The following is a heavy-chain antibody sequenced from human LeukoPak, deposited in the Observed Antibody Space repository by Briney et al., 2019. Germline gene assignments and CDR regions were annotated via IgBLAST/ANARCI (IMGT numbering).Heavy chain of an antibody. CDR2: ISGSGGST. V-gene: IGHV3-23*01. D-gene: IGHD7-27*01. Sequence: PGGSLRLSCAASGFTFSSYAMSWVRQAPGKGVEWVSAISGSGGSTYYADSVKGRFTISRDNSKNTLYLQMNSLRAEDTAVYYCASPSWAPYYYYGMDVWGQGTTVTVSS. CDR1: GFTFSSYA. J-gene: IGHJ6*02. CDR3: ASPSWAPYYYYGMDV.